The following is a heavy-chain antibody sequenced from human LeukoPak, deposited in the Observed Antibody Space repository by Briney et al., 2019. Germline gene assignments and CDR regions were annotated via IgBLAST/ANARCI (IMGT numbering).Heavy chain of an antibody. CDR3: THILWFGEFYYFNY. D-gene: IGHD3-10*01. CDR1: GFSLSTSGVG. Sequence: SGPTLVKPTQTLTLTCTFSGFSLSTSGVGVGWIRQPPGKALEWLALIYWDDDKRYSPSLKSRLTITKDTSKNQVVLTMTNMDPVDTATYYCTHILWFGEFYYFNYWGQGTLVTVSS. CDR2: IYWDDDK. J-gene: IGHJ4*02. V-gene: IGHV2-5*02.